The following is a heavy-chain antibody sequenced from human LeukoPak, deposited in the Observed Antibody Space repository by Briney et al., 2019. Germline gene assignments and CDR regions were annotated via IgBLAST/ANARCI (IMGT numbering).Heavy chain of an antibody. CDR1: GYTFSTYE. CDR2: TSKSGTTI. D-gene: IGHD1-26*01. Sequence: PGGSLRLSCAASGYTFSTYEMNWVRQAPGKGLEWLSYTSKSGTTIHYADSVKGRFTISRDNAKNSLYLQMNSLGAEDTAVYYCARGGATFGVGLYFDNWGQGTLVTVSS. J-gene: IGHJ4*02. CDR3: ARGGATFGVGLYFDN. V-gene: IGHV3-48*03.